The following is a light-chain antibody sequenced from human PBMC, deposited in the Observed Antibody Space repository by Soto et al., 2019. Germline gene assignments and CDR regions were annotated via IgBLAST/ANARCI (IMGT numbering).Light chain of an antibody. CDR2: DVS. CDR3: SSYTSSSTL. J-gene: IGLJ1*01. V-gene: IGLV2-14*01. Sequence: HSVLTQPASVSGSPGQSITISCTGTSSDVGGYNYVSWYQQHPGKAPKLMIYDVSNRPSGVSNRFSGSKSGNTASLTISGLQAEDEADYYCSSYTSSSTLFGTGTKVTVL. CDR1: SSDVGGYNY.